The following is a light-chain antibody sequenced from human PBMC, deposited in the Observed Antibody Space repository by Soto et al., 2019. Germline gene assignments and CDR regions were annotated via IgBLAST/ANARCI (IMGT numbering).Light chain of an antibody. CDR1: KDISNF. CDR2: DAS. J-gene: IGKJ4*01. Sequence: IQLTQSPSSLSASAAESITITCRASKDISNFLAWYKQKPGKAPKLLIYDASTLQSGVPSRFSGSGSGTDFTLTISSLQPEDFATYYCQQLESYPSTFGGGTKVDI. V-gene: IGKV1-9*01. CDR3: QQLESYPST.